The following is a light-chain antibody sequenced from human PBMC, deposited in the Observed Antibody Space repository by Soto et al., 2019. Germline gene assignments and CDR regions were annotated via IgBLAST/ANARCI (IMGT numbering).Light chain of an antibody. CDR1: SSDVGGYNY. Sequence: QFALTQPASVSGSPGQSITISCTGTSSDVGGYNYVSWYQQHPGKAPKLMIYEVSNRPSGVSNRFSGSKSGNTASLTISGLQAEDDADYYCSSYTSRSTWVFGGGTKVTVL. CDR3: SSYTSRSTWV. CDR2: EVS. J-gene: IGLJ3*02. V-gene: IGLV2-14*01.